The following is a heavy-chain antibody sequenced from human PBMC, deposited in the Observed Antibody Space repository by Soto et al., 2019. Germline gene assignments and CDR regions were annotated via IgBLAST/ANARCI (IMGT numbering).Heavy chain of an antibody. J-gene: IGHJ4*02. CDR1: GFTFSSYG. CDR3: ARRNSGWDFDY. Sequence: GVSLRLSCAASGFTFSSYGMHWVRQAPGKGLEWVAVIWYDGSNKYYADSVKGRFTISRDNSKNTLYLQMNSLRAEDTAVYYCARRNSGWDFDYRGQGTLVTVSS. CDR2: IWYDGSNK. V-gene: IGHV3-33*01. D-gene: IGHD6-19*01.